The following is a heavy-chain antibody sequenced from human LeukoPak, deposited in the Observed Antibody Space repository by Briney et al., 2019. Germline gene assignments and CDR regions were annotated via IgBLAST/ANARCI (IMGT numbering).Heavy chain of an antibody. D-gene: IGHD5-18*01. V-gene: IGHV3-11*04. CDR2: ISSSGSTI. CDR1: GFTFSDYY. Sequence: PGGSLRLSCAASGFTFSDYYMSWIRQAPGKGLEWVLYISSSGSTIYYADSVKGRFTISRDNAKNSLFLQMNSLRAEDTAVYYCARQRYRRYSYGLYYFDYWGQGTLVTVSS. CDR3: ARQRYRRYSYGLYYFDY. J-gene: IGHJ4*02.